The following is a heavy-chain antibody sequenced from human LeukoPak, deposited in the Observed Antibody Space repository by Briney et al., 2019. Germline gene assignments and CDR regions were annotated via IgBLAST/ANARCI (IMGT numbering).Heavy chain of an antibody. Sequence: SQTLSLTCAISGDSVSSDTAAWNWIRQSPSRGLEWLGRTYYRSKWYNENAVSVKSRIRVNPDTSKNQFSLQLNSVTPEDTAVYYCAHATGYLVHWGQGTLVTVSS. V-gene: IGHV6-1*01. CDR3: AHATGYLVH. J-gene: IGHJ4*02. CDR2: TYYRSKWYN. D-gene: IGHD1-1*01. CDR1: GDSVSSDTAA.